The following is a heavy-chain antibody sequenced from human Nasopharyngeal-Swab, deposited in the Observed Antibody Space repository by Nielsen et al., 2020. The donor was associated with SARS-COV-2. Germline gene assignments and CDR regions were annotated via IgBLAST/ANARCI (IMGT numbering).Heavy chain of an antibody. J-gene: IGHJ6*02. V-gene: IGHV3-13*01. CDR2: IGTAGDT. CDR3: AREGYGSPLDV. CDR1: GFTFSSYD. D-gene: IGHD3-10*01. Sequence: GESLKISCAASGFTFSSYDMHWVRQATGKGLEWVSAIGTAGDTYYPGSVKGRFTISRENAKNSLYLQMNSLRAGDTAVYYCAREGYGSPLDVWGQGTTVTVSS.